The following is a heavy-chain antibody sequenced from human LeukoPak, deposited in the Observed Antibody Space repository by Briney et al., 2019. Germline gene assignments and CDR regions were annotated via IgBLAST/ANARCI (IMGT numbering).Heavy chain of an antibody. Sequence: GASVKVSCKTSGYTFTSYDINWVRQATGQGLEWMGWMNPNSGNTGYAQKLQGRVTMTTDTSTSTAYMELRSLRSDDTAVYYCARTYYDYVWGSYPFDYWGQGTLVTVSS. CDR3: ARTYYDYVWGSYPFDY. CDR1: GYTFTSYD. V-gene: IGHV1-8*02. D-gene: IGHD3-16*02. CDR2: MNPNSGNT. J-gene: IGHJ4*02.